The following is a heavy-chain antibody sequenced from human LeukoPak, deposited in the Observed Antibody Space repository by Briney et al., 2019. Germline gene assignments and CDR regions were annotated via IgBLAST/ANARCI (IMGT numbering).Heavy chain of an antibody. V-gene: IGHV3-48*03. CDR1: GFSFCSYE. D-gene: IGHD3-10*02. CDR2: ISTSGSTI. J-gene: IGHJ6*04. CDR3: AELGITMIGGV. Sequence: GGALRVSCAASGFSFCSYEMNWGRQALGGGLGWVSYISTSGSTIYYADSVKGRFTISRDNAKNSLYLQMNSLRAEDTAVYYCAELGITMIGGVWGKGTTVTISS.